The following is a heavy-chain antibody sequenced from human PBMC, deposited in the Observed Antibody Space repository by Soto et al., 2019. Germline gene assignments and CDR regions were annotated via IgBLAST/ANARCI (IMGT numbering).Heavy chain of an antibody. D-gene: IGHD2-8*01. CDR1: GGSFSGYY. CDR3: ARSDYCTNGVCPSRDYYYYYGMDV. Sequence: SETLSLTCAVYGGSFSGYYWSWIRQPPGKGLEWIGEINHSGSTNYNPSLKSRVTISVDTSKNQFSLKLSSVTAADTAVYYCARSDYCTNGVCPSRDYYYYYGMDVWRQGTTVTVSS. V-gene: IGHV4-34*01. CDR2: INHSGST. J-gene: IGHJ6*02.